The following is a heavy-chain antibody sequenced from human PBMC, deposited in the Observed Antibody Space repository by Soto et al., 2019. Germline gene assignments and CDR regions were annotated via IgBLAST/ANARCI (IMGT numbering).Heavy chain of an antibody. D-gene: IGHD3-10*01. J-gene: IGHJ4*02. CDR3: TRQGDTYGSGDDY. CDR1: GFTFSGSA. Sequence: GGSLRLSCAASGFTFSGSAMHWVRQASGKGLEWVGRIRSKANSYATAYAASVKGRFTISRDDSKNTAYLQMNSLKTEDTAVYYCTRQGDTYGSGDDYWGQGTLVTVSS. CDR2: IRSKANSYAT. V-gene: IGHV3-73*01.